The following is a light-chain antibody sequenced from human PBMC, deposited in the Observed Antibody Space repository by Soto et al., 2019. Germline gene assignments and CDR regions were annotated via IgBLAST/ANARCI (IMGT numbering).Light chain of an antibody. CDR2: DGG. CDR3: ISYTGSMTKV. CDR1: SSDVGGYNS. V-gene: IGLV2-14*03. J-gene: IGLJ6*01. Sequence: QSALTQPASVSGSPGQSITISCTGTSSDVGGYNSVSWYQPHPGKAPKLILYDGGDRPSWVSYRFSGSKSGNTASLTISGLQAADVADYFCISYTGSMTKVFGSGSQMTV.